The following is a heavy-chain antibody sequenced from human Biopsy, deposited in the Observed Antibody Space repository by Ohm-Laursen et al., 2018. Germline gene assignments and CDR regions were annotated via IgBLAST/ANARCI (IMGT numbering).Heavy chain of an antibody. Sequence: SLRLSCTAFGFTSTSYGMHWVRQAPGKGLEWVAVISYDGSGEYYADSLQGRFTISRDNPKNTVDLQINSLRAEDTAVYFCARDEKRWDYSNYFSWHFDLWGRGTLVTVSS. D-gene: IGHD4-11*01. CDR3: ARDEKRWDYSNYFSWHFDL. V-gene: IGHV3-30*03. CDR2: ISYDGSGE. J-gene: IGHJ2*01. CDR1: GFTSTSYG.